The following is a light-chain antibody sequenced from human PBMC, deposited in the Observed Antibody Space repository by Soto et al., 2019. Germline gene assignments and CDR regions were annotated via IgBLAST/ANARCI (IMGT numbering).Light chain of an antibody. CDR2: DAS. CDR3: QQRSNWPPRIT. CDR1: QSLSSY. Sequence: ESVLTQSPATLSLSPGERATLSCRSSQSLSSYLAWYQQKPGQAPRLLIYDASNRATGIPARFSGSGSGTDFTLTISSLEPEDFAVYYCQQRSNWPPRITFGGGTKVEIK. J-gene: IGKJ4*01. V-gene: IGKV3-11*01.